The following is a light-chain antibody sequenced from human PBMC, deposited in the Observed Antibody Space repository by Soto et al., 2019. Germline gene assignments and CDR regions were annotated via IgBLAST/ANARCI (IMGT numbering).Light chain of an antibody. V-gene: IGLV6-57*01. J-gene: IGLJ3*02. CDR3: QSYDNANWV. Sequence: NFMLTQPHSVSESPGKTVTITCTRSSGSIANSYVQWYQQRPGSSPTSLIYEDSRRYSGVPDRFSGSIDSSSNSASLTISGLKTEDEADYYCQSYDNANWVFGGGTKVTVL. CDR2: EDS. CDR1: SGSIANSY.